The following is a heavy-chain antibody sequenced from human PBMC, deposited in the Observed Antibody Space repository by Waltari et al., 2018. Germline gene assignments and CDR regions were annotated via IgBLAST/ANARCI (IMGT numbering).Heavy chain of an antibody. CDR3: ARAAYQPLTLFDY. V-gene: IGHV3-33*01. Sequence: QVQLVESGGGVVQPGRSLSLYGGAAGFTFSSYGRHGVRQAPGKGLWYVAVIWYDCSNKYYADAVHGRFTIARDNSKNTLYLQMNRLRAEDTAVYYCARAAYQPLTLFDYWGQGTLVTVSS. CDR1: GFTFSSYG. D-gene: IGHD2-2*01. J-gene: IGHJ4*02. CDR2: IWYDCSNK.